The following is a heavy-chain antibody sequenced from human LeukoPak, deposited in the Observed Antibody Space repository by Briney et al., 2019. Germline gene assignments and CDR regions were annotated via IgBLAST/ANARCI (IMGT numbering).Heavy chain of an antibody. CDR1: GYTFTGYY. Sequence: ASVKVSCKASGYTFTGYYMHWVRQAPGQGLEWMGWINPNSGGTNYAQKFQGRVTMTRDTSISTAYMELSRLGSDDTAVYYCARSGYSSSWYYYYYYMDVWGKGTTVTVSS. CDR2: INPNSGGT. V-gene: IGHV1-2*02. D-gene: IGHD6-13*01. J-gene: IGHJ6*03. CDR3: ARSGYSSSWYYYYYYMDV.